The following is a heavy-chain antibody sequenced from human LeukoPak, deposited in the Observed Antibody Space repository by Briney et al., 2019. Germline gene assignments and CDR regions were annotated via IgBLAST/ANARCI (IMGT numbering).Heavy chain of an antibody. Sequence: PGGSLRLSCATSGFTFSEYYMTWIRQAPGKGLEWVSYISSSGNNMYYADSVKGRFTISRDIAKKSLYLQMNSLGAKDTADYYCARVSRRWPPFYDSWGQGTLVTVSS. CDR1: GFTFSEYY. CDR2: ISSSGNNM. J-gene: IGHJ4*02. D-gene: IGHD2-15*01. CDR3: ARVSRRWPPFYDS. V-gene: IGHV3-11*01.